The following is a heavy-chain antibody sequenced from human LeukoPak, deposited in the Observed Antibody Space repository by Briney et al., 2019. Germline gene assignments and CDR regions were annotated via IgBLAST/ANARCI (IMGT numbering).Heavy chain of an antibody. Sequence: GGSLRLSCAASGFTFDDYAVHWVRQAPGKGLEWVSGISWNSGSIGYADSVKGRFTISRDNSKNTLYLQMNSLRAEDTAVYYCARSYYYDSSHTADYWGQGTLVTVSS. J-gene: IGHJ4*02. CDR1: GFTFDDYA. V-gene: IGHV3-9*01. D-gene: IGHD3-22*01. CDR2: ISWNSGSI. CDR3: ARSYYYDSSHTADY.